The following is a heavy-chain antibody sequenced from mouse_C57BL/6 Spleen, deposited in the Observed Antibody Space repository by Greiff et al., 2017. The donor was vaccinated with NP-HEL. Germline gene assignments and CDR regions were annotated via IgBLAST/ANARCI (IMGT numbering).Heavy chain of an antibody. V-gene: IGHV1-50*01. D-gene: IGHD2-1*01. Sequence: QVQLQQPGAELVKPGASVKLSCKASGYTFTSYWMQWVKQRPGQGLEWIGEIDPSDSYTNYNRKFKGKATLTVDTSSSTAYMQLSSLTSEDSAVYYCARRNYVDWYFDVWGTGTTVTVSS. CDR2: IDPSDSYT. CDR1: GYTFTSYW. J-gene: IGHJ1*03. CDR3: ARRNYVDWYFDV.